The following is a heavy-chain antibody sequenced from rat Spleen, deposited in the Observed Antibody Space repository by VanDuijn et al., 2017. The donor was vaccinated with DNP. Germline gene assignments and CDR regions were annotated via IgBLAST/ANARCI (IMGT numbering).Heavy chain of an antibody. CDR1: GFTFTSYW. Sequence: EVQLVEAGGGLVQPGRSLKLSCAASGFTFTSYWTYWIRQAPAMGLEWVASINTDGGSTYYPDSVKGRFTISRDNAENTVYLQMNSPRSEDTATYYCAKDRQGGYAMDAWGQGTSVTVSS. V-gene: IGHV5-58*01. D-gene: IGHD1-11*01. CDR2: INTDGGST. J-gene: IGHJ4*01. CDR3: AKDRQGGYAMDA.